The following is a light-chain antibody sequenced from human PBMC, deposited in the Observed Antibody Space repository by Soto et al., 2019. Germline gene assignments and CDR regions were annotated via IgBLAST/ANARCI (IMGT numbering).Light chain of an antibody. CDR1: SNDIGGYSL. CDR2: EAD. CDR3: CSFAGGATFV. V-gene: IGLV2-23*02. J-gene: IGLJ2*01. Sequence: QSVLTQPASVSGSPGQSITISCTGTSNDIGGYSLVSWYQQHPGKAPKLVVYEADKRPSGVSNRFSGSKSGNTASLTISTLRPEDEADYSCCSFAGGATFVFGGGTKVTVL.